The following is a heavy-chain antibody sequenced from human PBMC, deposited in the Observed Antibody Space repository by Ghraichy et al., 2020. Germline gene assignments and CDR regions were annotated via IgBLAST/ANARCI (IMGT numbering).Heavy chain of an antibody. J-gene: IGHJ6*03. CDR3: AKDRRLKYCSSTSCYHYYYMDV. CDR1: GFTFSSYA. Sequence: GGSLRLSCAASGFTFSSYAMSWVRQAPGKGLEWVSAISGSGGSTYYADSVKGRFTISRDNSKNTLYLQMNSLRAEDTAVYYCAKDRRLKYCSSTSCYHYYYMDVWGKGTTVTVSS. V-gene: IGHV3-23*01. D-gene: IGHD2-2*01. CDR2: ISGSGGST.